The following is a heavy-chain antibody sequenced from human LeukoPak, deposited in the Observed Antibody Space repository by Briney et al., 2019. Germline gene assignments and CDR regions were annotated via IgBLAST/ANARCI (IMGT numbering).Heavy chain of an antibody. Sequence: GGSLRLSCAASGFTVSSNYMSWVRQAPEKGLEWVSVIYSVGTTYYADSVKGRFTISRDNAKNSLYLQMNSLRADDTAVYYCARFAAGGSYYYYMDVWGKGTTVTVSS. CDR2: IYSVGTT. CDR1: GFTVSSNY. CDR3: ARFAAGGSYYYYMDV. J-gene: IGHJ6*03. V-gene: IGHV3-53*01. D-gene: IGHD6-25*01.